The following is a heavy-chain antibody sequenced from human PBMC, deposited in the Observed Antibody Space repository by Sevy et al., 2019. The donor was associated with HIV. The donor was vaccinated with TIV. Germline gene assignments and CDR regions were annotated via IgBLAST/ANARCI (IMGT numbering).Heavy chain of an antibody. CDR1: GGSISSYY. Sequence: SETLSLTCTVSGGSISSYYWSWIRQPGKGLEWIGRIYTSGSTNYNPSLKSRVTMSVDTSKNQFSLKLSSVTAADTAVYYCARDPGGADYWGQGTLVTVSS. CDR2: IYTSGST. J-gene: IGHJ4*02. V-gene: IGHV4-4*07. CDR3: ARDPGGADY. D-gene: IGHD3-10*01.